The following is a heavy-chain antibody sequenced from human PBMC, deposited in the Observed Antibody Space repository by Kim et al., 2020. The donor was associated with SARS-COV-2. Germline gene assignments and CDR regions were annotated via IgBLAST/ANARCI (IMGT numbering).Heavy chain of an antibody. V-gene: IGHV5-51*01. D-gene: IGHD5-12*01. CDR1: GYYFTSYW. CDR2: VDPNNSNV. Sequence: GESLKISCKGSGYYFTSYWIAWVRHMPGKGLEWMGIVDPNNSNVRYSPSFQGQVTVSVDKSTSTAYLQWSSLKASDTAIYYCTRQSLHGYSGTDPRHYGMGVWGQGTTVTVSS. J-gene: IGHJ6*02. CDR3: TRQSLHGYSGTDPRHYGMGV.